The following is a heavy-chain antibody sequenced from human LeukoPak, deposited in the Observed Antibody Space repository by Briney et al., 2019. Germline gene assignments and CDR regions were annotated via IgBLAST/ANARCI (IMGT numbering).Heavy chain of an antibody. CDR2: INHSGST. Sequence: SETLSLTCAAYGGSFSGYYWSWIRQPPGKGLEWIGEINHSGSTNYNPSLKSRVTISVDTSKNQFSLKLSSVTAADTAVYYCARDVEWPALFDYWGQGTLVTVSS. CDR3: ARDVEWPALFDY. V-gene: IGHV4-34*01. J-gene: IGHJ4*02. D-gene: IGHD3-3*01. CDR1: GGSFSGYY.